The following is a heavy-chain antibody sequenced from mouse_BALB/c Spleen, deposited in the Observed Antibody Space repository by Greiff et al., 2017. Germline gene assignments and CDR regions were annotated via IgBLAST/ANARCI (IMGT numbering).Heavy chain of an antibody. V-gene: IGHV5-4*02. J-gene: IGHJ2*01. CDR2: ISDGGSYT. Sequence: EVQVVESGGGLVKPGGSLKLSCAASGFTFSDYYMYWVRQTPEKRLEWVATISDGGSYTYYPDSVKGRFTISRDNAKNNLYLQMSSLKSEDTAMYYCARGEDYGNFFDYWGQGTTLTVSS. CDR1: GFTFSDYY. CDR3: ARGEDYGNFFDY. D-gene: IGHD2-1*01.